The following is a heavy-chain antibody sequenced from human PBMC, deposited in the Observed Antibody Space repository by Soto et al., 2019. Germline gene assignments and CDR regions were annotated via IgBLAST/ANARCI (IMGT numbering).Heavy chain of an antibody. J-gene: IGHJ4*02. CDR3: ASSSAYYYDSSGYYFL. V-gene: IGHV1-69*13. CDR2: IIPIFGTA. D-gene: IGHD3-22*01. Sequence: SVKVSCKASGGTFSSYSISWVREAPGQGLEWMGGIIPIFGTANYAQKFQGRVTITADESTSTAYMELSSLRSEDTAVYYCASSSAYYYDSSGYYFLWGQGTLVTVS. CDR1: GGTFSSYS.